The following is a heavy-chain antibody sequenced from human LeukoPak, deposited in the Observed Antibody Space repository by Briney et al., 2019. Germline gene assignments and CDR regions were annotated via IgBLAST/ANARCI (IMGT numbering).Heavy chain of an antibody. CDR1: GYTFTSYY. D-gene: IGHD3-10*01. CDR2: INPSGGST. CDR3: AKDHSRIRSWFGGYYYYMDV. Sequence: ASVKVSCKASGYTFTSYYMHWVRQAPGQGLEWMGIINPSGGSTSYAQKFQGRVTMTRDTSTSTVYMELSSLRSEDTAVYYCAKDHSRIRSWFGGYYYYMDVWGKGTTVTISS. J-gene: IGHJ6*03. V-gene: IGHV1-46*01.